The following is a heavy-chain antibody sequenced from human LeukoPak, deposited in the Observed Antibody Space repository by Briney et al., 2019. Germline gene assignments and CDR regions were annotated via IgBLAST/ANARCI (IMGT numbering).Heavy chain of an antibody. V-gene: IGHV1-2*02. CDR2: INPNSGGT. CDR1: GYTFTGYY. CDR3: ARSAGDSFEY. D-gene: IGHD2-21*02. Sequence: GASVKVSCKASGYTFTGYYMHWVRQAPGQGLEWMGWINPNSGGTNYAQKFQGRGTMTRDTSASTAYMALSSLTSEDMAVYYCARSAGDSFEYWGQGTLVTVSS. J-gene: IGHJ4*02.